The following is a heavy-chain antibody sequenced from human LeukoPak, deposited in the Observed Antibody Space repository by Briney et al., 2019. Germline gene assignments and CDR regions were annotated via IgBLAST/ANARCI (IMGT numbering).Heavy chain of an antibody. J-gene: IGHJ4*02. V-gene: IGHV3-33*06. CDR3: AKGTYYDILTGYYFDY. CDR2: IWYDGGNK. Sequence: GGSLRLSCAASGFTFSSYGMHWVRQAPGKGLEGVAVIWYDGGNKYYADSVKGRFTISRDNSKNTPYLQMNSLRAEDTAVYYCAKGTYYDILTGYYFDYWGQGTLVTVSS. D-gene: IGHD3-9*01. CDR1: GFTFSSYG.